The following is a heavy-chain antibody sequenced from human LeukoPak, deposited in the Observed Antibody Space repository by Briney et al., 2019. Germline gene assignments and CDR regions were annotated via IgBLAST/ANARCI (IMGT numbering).Heavy chain of an antibody. CDR3: AKDHYYDSSGYYHQNYFDY. CDR1: GFTFSSYA. CDR2: IGGSGGST. V-gene: IGHV3-23*01. Sequence: GGSLRLSCAASGFTFSSYAMTWVRQAPGKGLEWVSTIGGSGGSTYYADSVKGRFTISRDNSKNTLYLQMNSLRAEDTAVYYCAKDHYYDSSGYYHQNYFDYWGQGTLVTVSS. J-gene: IGHJ4*02. D-gene: IGHD3-22*01.